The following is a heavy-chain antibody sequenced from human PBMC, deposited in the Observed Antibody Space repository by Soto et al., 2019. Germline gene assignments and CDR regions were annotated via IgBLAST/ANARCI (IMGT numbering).Heavy chain of an antibody. Sequence: GGSLRLSCAASGFTFSSYAMSWVRQAPGKGLEWVSVIRGSGDRTYYADSVKGRFTISRDNSKNTLYMQMNTLRAEDTAVYYCAKQQGPGTPYYYVMDVGGQGTTVTV. CDR1: GFTFSSYA. CDR3: AKQQGPGTPYYYVMDV. CDR2: IRGSGDRT. J-gene: IGHJ6*02. D-gene: IGHD1-1*01. V-gene: IGHV3-23*01.